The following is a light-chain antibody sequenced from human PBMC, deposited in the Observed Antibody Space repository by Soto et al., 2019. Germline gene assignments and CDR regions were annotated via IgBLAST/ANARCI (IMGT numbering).Light chain of an antibody. CDR1: QGIRDD. J-gene: IGKJ1*01. CDR3: LQDYNYPRT. CDR2: GAS. V-gene: IGKV1-6*01. Sequence: AIQMTQSPSSLSASVGDRVTITCRASQGIRDDLGWYQHQPGKAPKLLIYGASNLQSWVPSRFSCSGSGTDFTLTISSLQPEDFATYYCLQDYNYPRTFGQGTKVESK.